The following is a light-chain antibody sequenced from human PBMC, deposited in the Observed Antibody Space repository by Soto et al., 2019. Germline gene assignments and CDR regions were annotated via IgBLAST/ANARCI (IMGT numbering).Light chain of an antibody. Sequence: QSVLTQPPSVSGAPGQSITISCTGSSSNIGAGYDVHWYQQLPGTAPKLLMYGNINRPSGVPDRFSGSKSDTSASLAVTGLQAEEEADYYYQSYDSRLNNWVFGGGAKLTVL. J-gene: IGLJ3*02. V-gene: IGLV1-40*01. CDR1: SSNIGAGYD. CDR3: QSYDSRLNNWV. CDR2: GNI.